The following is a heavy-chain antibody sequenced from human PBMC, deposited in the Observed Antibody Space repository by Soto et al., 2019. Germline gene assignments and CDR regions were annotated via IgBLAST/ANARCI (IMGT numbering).Heavy chain of an antibody. Sequence: SDTLSLTCTFSVGSISSGDYYCSWIRQPPGKGLEWIGYIYYSGSTYYNPSLKSRVTISVDTSKNQLSLKLSSVTAADTAVYYCARVVLRFLERGRFEPLGQGTLVIVS. D-gene: IGHD3-3*01. V-gene: IGHV4-30-4*02. J-gene: IGHJ5*02. CDR2: IYYSGST. CDR1: VGSISSGDYY. CDR3: ARVVLRFLERGRFEP.